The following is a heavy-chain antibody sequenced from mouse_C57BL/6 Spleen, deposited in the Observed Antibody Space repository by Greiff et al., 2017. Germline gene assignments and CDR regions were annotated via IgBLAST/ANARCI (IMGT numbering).Heavy chain of an antibody. CDR3: ARSAYYEDWYFDV. J-gene: IGHJ1*03. CDR1: GFSLSTSGMG. Sequence: QVTLKVSGPGILQSSQTLSLTCSFSGFSLSTSGMGVSWIRQPSGKGLEWLAHIYWDDDKRYNPSLKSQLPLSKDTSRNQVFLKITRVDTADTATYYGARSAYYEDWYFDVWGTGTTVTVSS. V-gene: IGHV8-12*01. D-gene: IGHD1-1*01. CDR2: IYWDDDK.